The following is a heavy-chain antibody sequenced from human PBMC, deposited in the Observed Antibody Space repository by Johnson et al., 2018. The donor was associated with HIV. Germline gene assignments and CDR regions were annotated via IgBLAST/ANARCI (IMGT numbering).Heavy chain of an antibody. J-gene: IGHJ3*02. Sequence: QMLLVESGGGVVQPGRSLRLSCAASGFTFSSYAMHWVRQAPGKGLEWVAVISYDGSNKYYADSVKGRFTISRDNSKNTLYLQMNSLRVEDTAVYYCARPGGDYSAFDIWGQGTMVTVSS. CDR2: ISYDGSNK. CDR1: GFTFSSYA. D-gene: IGHD4-17*01. V-gene: IGHV3-30-3*01. CDR3: ARPGGDYSAFDI.